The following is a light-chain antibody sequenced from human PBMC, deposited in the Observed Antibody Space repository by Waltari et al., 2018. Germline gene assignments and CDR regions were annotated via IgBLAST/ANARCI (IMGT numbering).Light chain of an antibody. Sequence: DIQLTQSPSFLSASVGDRVTITCRASQGIRSYLAWYQQKPGKAPNLLIYTVSNLESGAPSRFSGSGSGTDFTLTISSLQPEDFGTYYCQQVHDYPLTFGGGTKVEIK. CDR3: QQVHDYPLT. CDR2: TVS. V-gene: IGKV1-9*01. J-gene: IGKJ4*01. CDR1: QGIRSY.